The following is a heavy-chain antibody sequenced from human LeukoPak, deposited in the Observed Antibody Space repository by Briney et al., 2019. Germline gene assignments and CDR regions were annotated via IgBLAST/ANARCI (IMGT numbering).Heavy chain of an antibody. CDR3: ARGGTVTTPEFYYYGMDV. CDR1: GGTFSSYA. CDR2: TIPIFGTA. D-gene: IGHD4-17*01. V-gene: IGHV1-69*13. Sequence: SVKVSCKASGGTFSSYAISWVRQAPGQGLEWMGGTIPIFGTANYAQKFQGRVTITADESTSTAYMELSSLRSEDTAVYYCARGGTVTTPEFYYYGMDVWGQGTTVTVSS. J-gene: IGHJ6*02.